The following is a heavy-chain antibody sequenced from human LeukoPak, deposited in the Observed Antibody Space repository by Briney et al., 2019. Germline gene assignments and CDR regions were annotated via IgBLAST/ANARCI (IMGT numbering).Heavy chain of an antibody. CDR1: GFSFSSSW. Sequence: GGSLRLSCAASGFSFSSSWMTWVRQAPGKGLVWVSHINTDGSTITYADSVKGRFTISRDNAMNTLYLQMNSLRAEDSAVYFCARGNYGGNVYDSWGQGTLVTVSS. CDR2: INTDGSTI. J-gene: IGHJ4*02. CDR3: ARGNYGGNVYDS. D-gene: IGHD4-23*01. V-gene: IGHV3-74*01.